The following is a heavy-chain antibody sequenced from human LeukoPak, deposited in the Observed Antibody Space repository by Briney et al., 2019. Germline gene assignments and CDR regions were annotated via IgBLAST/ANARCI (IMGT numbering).Heavy chain of an antibody. D-gene: IGHD3-9*01. CDR2: ISYDGSNK. V-gene: IGHV3-30*04. CDR1: GFTFSSYA. J-gene: IGHJ4*02. CDR3: ARGDYTKWGYFDRCLDY. Sequence: PGGSLRLSCAASGFTFSSYAMHWVRQAPGKGLEWVAVISYDGSNKYYADSVKGRFTISRDNSKNTPYLQMNSLRAEDTAVYYCARGDYTKWGYFDRCLDYWGQGTLVTVSS.